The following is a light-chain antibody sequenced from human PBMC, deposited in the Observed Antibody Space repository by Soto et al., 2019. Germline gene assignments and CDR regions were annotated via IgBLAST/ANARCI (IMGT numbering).Light chain of an antibody. V-gene: IGKV3-15*01. CDR3: HQYDNRPPYT. CDR2: GAS. CDR1: QSVGPN. J-gene: IGKJ2*01. Sequence: EIVLTQSPGTLSVSLGESATLSCRASQSVGPNLAWYPQRPGQAPRLLIYGASKRATGVPARFSRRGSGTEFTLTITSLQSEDFAVYYCHQYDNRPPYTFGQGTHLQIK.